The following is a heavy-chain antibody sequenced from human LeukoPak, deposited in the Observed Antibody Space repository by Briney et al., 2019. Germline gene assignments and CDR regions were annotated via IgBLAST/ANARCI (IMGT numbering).Heavy chain of an antibody. J-gene: IGHJ1*01. CDR1: GGSFSGYY. Sequence: SETLSLTCAVYGGSFSGYYWSWIRQPPGKGLEWTGEINHSGSTNYNPSLKSRVTISVDTSKNQFSLKLSSVTAADTAVYYCARGYSSGWYGARNSHEYFQHWGQGTLVTVSS. D-gene: IGHD6-19*01. V-gene: IGHV4-34*01. CDR3: ARGYSSGWYGARNSHEYFQH. CDR2: INHSGST.